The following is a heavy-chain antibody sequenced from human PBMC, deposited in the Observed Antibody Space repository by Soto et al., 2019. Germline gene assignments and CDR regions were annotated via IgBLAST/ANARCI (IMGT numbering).Heavy chain of an antibody. Sequence: EVHLVESGGGLMQPGGSLRLSCADSGLTVSSNYMPWVRQAPGKGLEWVSVMYSGGSTYYADSVKGRFTISRDNSKNTLHLEMISLRVEDTAVYYCARDRGLYGMDVWGQGTTVTVSS. CDR3: ARDRGLYGMDV. J-gene: IGHJ6*02. V-gene: IGHV3-53*01. CDR1: GLTVSSNY. CDR2: MYSGGST. D-gene: IGHD3-10*01.